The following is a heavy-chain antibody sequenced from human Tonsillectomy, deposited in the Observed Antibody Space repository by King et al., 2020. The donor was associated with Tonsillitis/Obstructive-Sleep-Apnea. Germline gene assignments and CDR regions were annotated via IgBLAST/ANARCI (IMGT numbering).Heavy chain of an antibody. V-gene: IGHV3-30*18. CDR3: AKEAAYYDFWSSYNWFDP. CDR2: ISYDGSNK. J-gene: IGHJ5*02. CDR1: GFTFSNYG. D-gene: IGHD3-3*01. Sequence: VQLVESGGGVVQPGRSLRLSCAASGFTFSNYGMHWVRQAPGKGLEWVAVISYDGSNKYYADSVKGRFTISRDNSKNTLYLQMNSLRAEDTAVYYFAKEAAYYDFWSSYNWFDPWGQGTLVTVSS.